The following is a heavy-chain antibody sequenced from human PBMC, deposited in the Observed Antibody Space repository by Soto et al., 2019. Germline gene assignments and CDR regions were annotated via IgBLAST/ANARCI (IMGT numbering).Heavy chain of an antibody. CDR2: ISYDGSNK. V-gene: IGHV3-30*18. CDR3: AKNTDCSGGSCYGGYFDY. J-gene: IGHJ4*02. D-gene: IGHD2-15*01. Sequence: GGSLRLSCAASGFTFSSYGMHWVRQAPGKGLEWVAVISYDGSNKYYADSVKGRFTISRDNSKNTLYLQMNSLRAEDTAVYYCAKNTDCSGGSCYGGYFDYWGQGTLVTISS. CDR1: GFTFSSYG.